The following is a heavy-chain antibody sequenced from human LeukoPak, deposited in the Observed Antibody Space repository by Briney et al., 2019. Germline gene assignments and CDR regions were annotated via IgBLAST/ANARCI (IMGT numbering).Heavy chain of an antibody. D-gene: IGHD3/OR15-3a*01. CDR2: IYYSGST. Sequence: SESLSLTCTVSGGSISSYYWSWIRQPPGKGLEWIGYIYYSGSTNYNPSLKSRVTISVDTSKNQFSLKLSSVTAADTAVYYCARSHSVWTSFDYWGQGTLVTVSS. J-gene: IGHJ4*02. CDR3: ARSHSVWTSFDY. V-gene: IGHV4-59*01. CDR1: GGSISSYY.